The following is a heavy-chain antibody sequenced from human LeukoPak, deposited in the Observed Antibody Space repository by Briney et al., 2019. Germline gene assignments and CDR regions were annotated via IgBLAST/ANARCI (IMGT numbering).Heavy chain of an antibody. Sequence: GGSLRLSCAASGFTFSSYAMHWVRQAPGKGLEWAAVTSYDGNNKYYADSVKGRFTSSRDNSKNTLYLEMNSLRAEDTAVYYCARDRSLYYYYGMDVWGQGTTVTVSS. CDR1: GFTFSSYA. J-gene: IGHJ6*02. CDR3: ARDRSLYYYYGMDV. V-gene: IGHV3-30-3*01. CDR2: TSYDGNNK. D-gene: IGHD3-10*01.